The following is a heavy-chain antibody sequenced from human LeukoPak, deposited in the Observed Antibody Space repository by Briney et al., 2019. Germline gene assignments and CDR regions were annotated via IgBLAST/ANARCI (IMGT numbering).Heavy chain of an antibody. CDR2: ISRSGSTR. J-gene: IGHJ4*02. Sequence: GGSLRLSCAISGFXFSACELTWVRQAPGKGLEWVSYISRSGSTRYYADSVKGRFTISRDNAKNSLYLQMNSLRAEDTAVYYCARDKRVKDFDYWGQGTLVTVSS. CDR3: ARDKRVKDFDY. CDR1: GFXFSACE. V-gene: IGHV3-48*03.